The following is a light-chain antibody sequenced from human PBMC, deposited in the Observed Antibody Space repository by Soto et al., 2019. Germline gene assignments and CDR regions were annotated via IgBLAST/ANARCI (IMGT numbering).Light chain of an antibody. CDR1: QSVSSY. CDR2: DAS. Sequence: EIVLTQSPATLSLCPGDRASLSCRASQSVSSYLAWYQQKPGQAPRLLIYDASNRATGIPARFSGSGSGTDFTLTISSLEPEDFAVYYCQQRSNWPWTFGQGTKVDIK. CDR3: QQRSNWPWT. J-gene: IGKJ1*01. V-gene: IGKV3-11*01.